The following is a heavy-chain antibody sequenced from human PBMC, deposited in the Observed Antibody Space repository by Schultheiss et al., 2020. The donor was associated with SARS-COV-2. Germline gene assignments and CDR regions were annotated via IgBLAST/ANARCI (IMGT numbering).Heavy chain of an antibody. Sequence: GGSLRLSCAASGFTFNSAWMSWVRQAPGKGLEWVGRIRSKTDGGTTYYAAPVKGRFTISRDNSKNTLYLQMNSLRVEDTAVYYCARDSDYGDYVIDYWGQGTLVTVSS. J-gene: IGHJ4*02. CDR2: IRSKTDGGTT. CDR1: GFTFNSAW. CDR3: ARDSDYGDYVIDY. D-gene: IGHD4-17*01. V-gene: IGHV3-15*01.